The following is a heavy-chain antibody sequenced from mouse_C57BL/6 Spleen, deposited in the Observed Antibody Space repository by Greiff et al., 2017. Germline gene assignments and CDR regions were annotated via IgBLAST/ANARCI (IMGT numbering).Heavy chain of an antibody. CDR3: AREGVHGSSYVDY. D-gene: IGHD1-1*01. J-gene: IGHJ2*01. V-gene: IGHV5-4*01. CDR2: ISDGGSYT. CDR1: GFTFSSYA. Sequence: DVHLVESGGGLVKPGGSLKLSCAASGFTFSSYAMSWVRQTPEKRLEWVATISDGGSYTYYPDNVKGRFTISRDNAKNNLYLQMSHLKSEDTAMYYCAREGVHGSSYVDYWGQGTTLTVSS.